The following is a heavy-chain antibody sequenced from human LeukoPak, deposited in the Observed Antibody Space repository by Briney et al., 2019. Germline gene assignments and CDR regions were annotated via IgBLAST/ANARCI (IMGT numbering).Heavy chain of an antibody. Sequence: GASVKVSCKASGGTFSSYAISWVRQAPGQGLEWMGWINPIFGTANYAQKFQGRVTITADKSTSTAYMELSSLRSEDTAVYYCARSSIIAAAGPYYFDHWGQGTLVTVSS. CDR1: GGTFSSYA. CDR2: INPIFGTA. CDR3: ARSSIIAAAGPYYFDH. D-gene: IGHD6-13*01. J-gene: IGHJ4*02. V-gene: IGHV1-69*06.